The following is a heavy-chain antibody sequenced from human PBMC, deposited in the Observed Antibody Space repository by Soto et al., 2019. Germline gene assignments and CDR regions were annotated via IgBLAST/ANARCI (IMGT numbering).Heavy chain of an antibody. CDR1: GFTFSNYA. D-gene: IGHD3-16*01. Sequence: EVQLLDSGGGLVQPGGSLRLSCAASGFTFSNYAMTWVRQGPGKGLEWVSGISGSGGRSYYADSVNGRFTISRDNSKSTLYLQMNSLRAEDTAVYYCAKAYFVWSSEQPYYFDYWGQGTLGTVSS. CDR2: ISGSGGRS. J-gene: IGHJ4*02. V-gene: IGHV3-23*01. CDR3: AKAYFVWSSEQPYYFDY.